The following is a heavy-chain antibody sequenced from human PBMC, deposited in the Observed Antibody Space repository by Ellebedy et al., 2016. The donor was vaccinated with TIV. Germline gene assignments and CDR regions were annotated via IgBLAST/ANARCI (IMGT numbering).Heavy chain of an antibody. J-gene: IGHJ4*02. V-gene: IGHV1-69*04. CDR3: SRDLTIRYSSGAPFDY. D-gene: IGHD6-19*01. Sequence: AASVKVSCKASGGTFSNSAISWVRQVPGQGLEWMGRIIPIFGLANFEHNFQGRVSITADNSTSTAYMELNSLRPEDTAVYYCSRDLTIRYSSGAPFDYWGQGTLVTVSS. CDR2: IIPIFGLA. CDR1: GGTFSNSA.